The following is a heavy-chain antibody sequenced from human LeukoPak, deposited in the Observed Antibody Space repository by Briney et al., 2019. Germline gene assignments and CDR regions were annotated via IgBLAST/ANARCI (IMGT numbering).Heavy chain of an antibody. CDR2: ISGSGGST. J-gene: IGHJ4*02. CDR3: ATVFSSSNEFFDY. Sequence: PGGSLRLSCAASDFTVSRNYMNWVRQAPGKGLEWVSAISGSGGSTYYADSVKGRFTISRGNSKNTLYLQMNSLRAEDTAVYYCATVFSSSNEFFDYWGQGALVTVSS. CDR1: DFTVSRNY. V-gene: IGHV3-23*01. D-gene: IGHD2-2*01.